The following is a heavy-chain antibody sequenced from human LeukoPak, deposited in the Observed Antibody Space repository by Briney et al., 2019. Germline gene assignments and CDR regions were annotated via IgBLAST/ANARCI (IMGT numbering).Heavy chain of an antibody. J-gene: IGHJ4*02. CDR2: ISYEGTNT. CDR3: ARDPGGGYFDT. Sequence: GGSLRLSCAAAGLTVSSNYMSWVRQAPGKGLEWVAVISYEGTNTYYADSVSGRFTISRDKSKNTLYLQMNSLRAEDTAVYYCARDPGGGYFDTWGQGTLVTVAS. CDR1: GLTVSSNY. D-gene: IGHD3-16*01. V-gene: IGHV3-30-3*01.